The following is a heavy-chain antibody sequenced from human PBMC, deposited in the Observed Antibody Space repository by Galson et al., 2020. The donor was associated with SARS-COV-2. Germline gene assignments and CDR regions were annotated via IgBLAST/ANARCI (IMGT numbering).Heavy chain of an antibody. Sequence: GGSLRLSCAASGFTFSSYWMSWVRQAPGKGLECVARIKEDGSQKYYVDSVKGRFTISRDNAKNSLYLQMNSLRAEDTAVYHCSASSGKDQNWGQGILVTVSS. CDR3: SASSGKDQN. V-gene: IGHV3-7*01. D-gene: IGHD3-10*01. CDR2: IKEDGSQK. J-gene: IGHJ4*02. CDR1: GFTFSSYW.